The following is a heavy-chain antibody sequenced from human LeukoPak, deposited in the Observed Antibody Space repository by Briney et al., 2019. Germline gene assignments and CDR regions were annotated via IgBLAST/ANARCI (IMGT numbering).Heavy chain of an antibody. CDR2: IYSGGST. Sequence: GGSLRLSCAASGFTVKSSYMSWVRQAPGKGLEWVSIIYSGGSTYYADSVKGRFTISRDNSKNTLYLQMNSLRAEDTAVYYCAKRRGLELLYYYYMDVWGKGTTVTVSS. CDR3: AKRRGLELLYYYYMDV. CDR1: GFTVKSSY. J-gene: IGHJ6*03. D-gene: IGHD1-7*01. V-gene: IGHV3-53*01.